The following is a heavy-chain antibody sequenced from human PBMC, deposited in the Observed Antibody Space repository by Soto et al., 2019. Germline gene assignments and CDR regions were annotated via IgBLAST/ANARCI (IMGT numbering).Heavy chain of an antibody. CDR2: ISGSGGST. Sequence: EVQLLESGGGLVQPGGSLRLYCAASGFTFSSYAMSWVRQAPGKGLEWVSAISGSGGSTYYADSVKGRFTISRDNSKNTLYLPMNSLRAEDTAVYYCANDRSWGSGRYYYYGMDVWRQGTTFTVSS. D-gene: IGHD3-16*01. CDR1: GFTFSSYA. J-gene: IGHJ6*02. V-gene: IGHV3-23*01. CDR3: ANDRSWGSGRYYYYGMDV.